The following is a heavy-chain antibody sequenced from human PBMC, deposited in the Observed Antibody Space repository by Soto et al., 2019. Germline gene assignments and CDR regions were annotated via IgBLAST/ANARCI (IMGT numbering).Heavy chain of an antibody. CDR1: GFTLSSYW. Sequence: PGGSLRLSCAASGFTLSSYWMHWVRQAPGKGLVWVSRINSGGSSTSYADSVKGRFTISRDNAKNTLYLQMNSLRAEDTAVYYCARAASSSRYYYYYYGMDVWGQGTTVTVSS. J-gene: IGHJ6*02. CDR2: INSGGSST. D-gene: IGHD6-13*01. V-gene: IGHV3-74*01. CDR3: ARAASSSRYYYYYYGMDV.